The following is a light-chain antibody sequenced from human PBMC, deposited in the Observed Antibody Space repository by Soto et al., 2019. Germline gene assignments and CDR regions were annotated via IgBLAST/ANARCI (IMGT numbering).Light chain of an antibody. J-gene: IGKJ1*01. CDR3: QQYDSSPTT. CDR2: GAS. CDR1: QSVNSN. Sequence: ETVMTQSPATLSVSPGERATLSCRASQSVNSNLAWYQQKLGQAPRVLIYGASTRATGIPARFSGSGSGTDFTLTISRLEPEDFAVYFCQQYDSSPTTFGQGTKVDIK. V-gene: IGKV3-15*01.